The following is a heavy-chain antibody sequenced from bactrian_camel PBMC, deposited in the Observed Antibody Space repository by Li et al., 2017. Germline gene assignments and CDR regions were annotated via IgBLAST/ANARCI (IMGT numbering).Heavy chain of an antibody. D-gene: IGHD2*01. V-gene: IGHV3S26*01. J-gene: IGHJ4*01. CDR3: AADRRVVICGTDTEYNY. CDR1: GFTFSNYD. CDR2: IDSGGGMT. Sequence: HVQLVESGGDLVQPGGSLRLSCAASGFTFSNYDMNWVRQAPGKGLEWVSRIDSGGGMTGYDDSVKGRFTASRDNAKNTLYLQMNTLKPEDTAMYYCAADRRVVICGTDTEYNYRGQGTQVTVS.